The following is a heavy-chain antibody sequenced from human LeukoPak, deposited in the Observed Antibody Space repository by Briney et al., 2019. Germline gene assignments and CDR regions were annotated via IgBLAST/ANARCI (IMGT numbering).Heavy chain of an antibody. J-gene: IGHJ4*02. D-gene: IGHD3-16*02. CDR3: AREGITFGGVIDY. CDR2: IWYDGSNK. CDR1: GFTFSSYG. Sequence: PGRSLRLSCAAPGFTFSSYGMHWVRQAPGKGLERVAVIWYDGSNKYYADSVKGRFTISRDNSKNTLYLQMNSLRAEDTAVYYCAREGITFGGVIDYWGQGTLVTVSS. V-gene: IGHV3-33*01.